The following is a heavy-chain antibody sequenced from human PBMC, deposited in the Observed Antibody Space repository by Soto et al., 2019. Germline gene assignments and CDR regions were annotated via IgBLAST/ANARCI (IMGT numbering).Heavy chain of an antibody. J-gene: IGHJ4*02. V-gene: IGHV2-5*02. CDR2: IYWDDDK. D-gene: IGHD3-3*01. Sequence: GLDLEWLALIYWDDDKRYSPSLKSRLTITKDTSKNQVVLTMTNMDPVDTATYYCAHRLFGSGSFDYWGQGTLVTVSS. CDR3: AHRLFGSGSFDY.